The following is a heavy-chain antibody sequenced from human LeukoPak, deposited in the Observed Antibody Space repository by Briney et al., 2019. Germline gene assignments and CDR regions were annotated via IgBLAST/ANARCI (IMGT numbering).Heavy chain of an antibody. CDR3: ARDPGSLDAFDI. CDR2: MRQDGNEK. V-gene: IGHV3-7*01. Sequence: PGGSLRLSCAASGFTFSSYWMSWVRQAPGKGLEWVANMRQDGNEKYYVDSVKGRFTISRDNAKNSLYLQMNSLRAEDTAVYYCARDPGSLDAFDIWGQGTMVTVSS. D-gene: IGHD6-25*01. CDR1: GFTFSSYW. J-gene: IGHJ3*02.